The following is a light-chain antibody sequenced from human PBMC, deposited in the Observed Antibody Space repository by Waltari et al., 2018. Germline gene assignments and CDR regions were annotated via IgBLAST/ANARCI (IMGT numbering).Light chain of an antibody. CDR2: DVN. Sequence: QSALTQPAPVSGSPGQSITIPCTGTSSDICGYTYVSWYQQYPGEAPKVVIYDVNSRPSGVSNRFSGSKSGNTASLTISGLQAEDEADYYCNSHSSSDTPSVFGGGTKLTVL. CDR3: NSHSSSDTPSV. V-gene: IGLV2-14*01. J-gene: IGLJ3*02. CDR1: SSDICGYTY.